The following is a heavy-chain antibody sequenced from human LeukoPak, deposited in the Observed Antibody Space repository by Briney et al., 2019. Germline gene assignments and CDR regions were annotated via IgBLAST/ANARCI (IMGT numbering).Heavy chain of an antibody. CDR1: GFTVSSNY. CDR3: ARVEASGYDYGAFDY. CDR2: IYSGGST. Sequence: GGSLRLSCAASGFTVSSNYMSWVRQAPGKGLEWVSVIYSGGSTYYADSVKGRFTISRDNSKNTLYLQMNSLRAEDTAVYYCARVEASGYDYGAFDYWGQGTLVTVSS. J-gene: IGHJ4*02. V-gene: IGHV3-66*01. D-gene: IGHD5-12*01.